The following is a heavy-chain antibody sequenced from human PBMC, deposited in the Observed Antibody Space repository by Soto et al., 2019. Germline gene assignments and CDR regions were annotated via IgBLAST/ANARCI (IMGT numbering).Heavy chain of an antibody. Sequence: SVKVSCTATRYTYPRYYMHWVREAAVEEIAWMGGINPNSGGKNYSQKFQGRVTMPRDTSISTADMELSRLRSDDTAVYYCARDFRLRTGLTAPPQGFDPWGQGTLVTVSS. CDR2: INPNSGGK. J-gene: IGHJ5*02. CDR1: RYTYPRYY. V-gene: IGHV1-2*02. CDR3: ARDFRLRTGLTAPPQGFDP. D-gene: IGHD2-2*01.